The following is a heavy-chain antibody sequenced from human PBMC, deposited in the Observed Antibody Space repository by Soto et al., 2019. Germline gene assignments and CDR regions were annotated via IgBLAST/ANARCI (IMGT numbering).Heavy chain of an antibody. Sequence: EVQLVESGGGLVQPGGSLRLSCAASGFTFSSYSMNWVRQAPGKGLEWVSYISSSSSTIYYADSVKGRFTISRDNAKNSLYLQMNSLRDEDTAVYYCARDPRCSGGSCSLGMDVWGQGTTVTVSS. J-gene: IGHJ6*02. D-gene: IGHD2-15*01. CDR1: GFTFSSYS. CDR2: ISSSSSTI. V-gene: IGHV3-48*02. CDR3: ARDPRCSGGSCSLGMDV.